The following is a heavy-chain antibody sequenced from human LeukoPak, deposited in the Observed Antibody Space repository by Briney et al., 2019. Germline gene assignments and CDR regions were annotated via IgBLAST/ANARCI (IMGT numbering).Heavy chain of an antibody. CDR2: IYSGGST. D-gene: IGHD3-22*01. J-gene: IGHJ3*02. CDR1: GFTVSSNY. CDR3: AGGTYYYDSSGHPIDTFDI. Sequence: GGSLRLSCAASGFTVSSNYMSWVRQAPGKGLEWVSVIYSGGSTYYADSVKGRFTISRDNSKNTLYLQMNSLRAEDTAVYYCAGGTYYYDSSGHPIDTFDIWGQGTMVTVSS. V-gene: IGHV3-53*01.